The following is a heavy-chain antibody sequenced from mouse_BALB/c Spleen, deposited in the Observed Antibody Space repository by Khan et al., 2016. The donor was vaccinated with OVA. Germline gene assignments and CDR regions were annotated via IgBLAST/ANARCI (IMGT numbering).Heavy chain of an antibody. CDR2: ISDGGSYT. V-gene: IGHV5-4*02. CDR1: GFTFSYYY. CDR3: ARGYYGDPFAY. Sequence: EVELVESGGRLVKPGGSLKLSCAASGFTFSYYYMYWVRQTPEKRLEWLATISDGGSYTYYPDSVKGRFTISRDDAKNNLYLQMNSLRSEDTAMYYCARGYYGDPFAYWGQGTLVTISA. D-gene: IGHD2-13*01. J-gene: IGHJ3*01.